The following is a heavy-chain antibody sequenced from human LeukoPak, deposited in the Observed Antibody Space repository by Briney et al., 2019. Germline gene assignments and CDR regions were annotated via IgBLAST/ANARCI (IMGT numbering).Heavy chain of an antibody. CDR1: GYTLTELS. J-gene: IGHJ6*02. V-gene: IGHV1-24*01. D-gene: IGHD1-14*01. Sequence: GASVKVSCKVSGYTLTELSMHWVRQAPGKGLEWMGGFDPEDGETIYAQKFQGRVTTTEDTSTDTAYMELSSLRSEDTAVYYCATPNLPYYGMDVWGQGTTVTVSS. CDR2: FDPEDGET. CDR3: ATPNLPYYGMDV.